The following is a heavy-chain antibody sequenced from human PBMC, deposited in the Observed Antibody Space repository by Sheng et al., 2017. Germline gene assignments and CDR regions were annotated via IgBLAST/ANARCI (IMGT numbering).Heavy chain of an antibody. CDR3: ARDSLGYYYYYMDV. V-gene: IGHV3-11*05. Sequence: QVQLVESGGGLVKPGGSLRLSCAASGFTFSDYYMSWIRQAPGKGLEWVSYISSSSSYTNYADSVKGRFTISRDNAKNSLYLQMNSLRAEDTAVYYCARDSLGYYYYYMDVWGKGTTVTVSS. CDR2: ISSSSSYT. J-gene: IGHJ6*03. CDR1: GFTFSDYY.